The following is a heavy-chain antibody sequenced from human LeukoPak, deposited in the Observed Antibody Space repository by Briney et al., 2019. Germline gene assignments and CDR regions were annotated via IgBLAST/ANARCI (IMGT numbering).Heavy chain of an antibody. J-gene: IGHJ4*02. CDR2: IDWDDDK. CDR1: GGSFSGYY. D-gene: IGHD3-10*01. CDR3: ARIRRYGSGSYYFDY. Sequence: TLSLTCAVYGGSFSGYYWSWIRQPPGKALEWLARIDWDDDKYYSTSLKTRLTISKDTSKNQVVLTMTNMDPVDTATYYCARIRRYGSGSYYFDYWGQGTLVTVSS. V-gene: IGHV2-70*11.